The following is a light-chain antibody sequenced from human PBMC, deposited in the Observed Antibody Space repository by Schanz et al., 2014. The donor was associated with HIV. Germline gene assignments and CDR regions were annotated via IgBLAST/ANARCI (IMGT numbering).Light chain of an antibody. CDR1: QSVSSN. V-gene: IGKV3D-15*01. CDR2: GAS. CDR3: QQYNSYPRT. J-gene: IGKJ1*01. Sequence: EIVLTQSPATLSVSPGERATLSCRASQSVSSNLAWYQQKPGQAPRLLIYGASNRATGIPDRFSGSGSGTEFTLTISSLQSDDFATYYCQQYNSYPRTFGQGTKVEIK.